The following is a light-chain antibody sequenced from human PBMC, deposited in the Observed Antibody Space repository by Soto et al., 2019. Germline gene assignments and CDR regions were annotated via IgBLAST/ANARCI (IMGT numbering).Light chain of an antibody. CDR2: GAS. J-gene: IGKJ4*01. Sequence: ETVMTQSPATLSLSPGERATLSCRASQSVSSKLAWYQQKPGQAPRLLIYGASTRATGIPARFSGSGSGTEFTLAINSLQSEDFAVYYCQRYNSWPLTFGGGTRWIS. V-gene: IGKV3D-15*01. CDR1: QSVSSK. CDR3: QRYNSWPLT.